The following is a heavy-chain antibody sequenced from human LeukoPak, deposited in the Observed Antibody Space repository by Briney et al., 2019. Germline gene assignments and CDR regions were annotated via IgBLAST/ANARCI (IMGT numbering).Heavy chain of an antibody. CDR2: INPYSGGT. V-gene: IGHV1-2*06. CDR3: ARDYSSGWYVY. D-gene: IGHD6-19*01. Sequence: ASVKVSRKASGYTFTDYYMHWVRQAPGQGLEWMGRINPYSGGTNYAQKFQGRVTMTRDTSISTAYMELSRLKSDDTAVYYCARDYSSGWYVYWGQGTLVTVSS. CDR1: GYTFTDYY. J-gene: IGHJ4*02.